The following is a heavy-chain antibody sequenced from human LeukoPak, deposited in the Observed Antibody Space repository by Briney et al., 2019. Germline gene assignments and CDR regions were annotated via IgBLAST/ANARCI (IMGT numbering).Heavy chain of an antibody. J-gene: IGHJ4*02. Sequence: GASVKVSCKASGHTFTGHYMHWVRQAPGQGLEWMGWINPNSGGTNYAQKFQGRVTMTRDTSISTAYMELSRLRSDDTAVYYCARGSRDGYNGPIDYWGQGTLVTVSS. CDR3: ARGSRDGYNGPIDY. CDR1: GHTFTGHY. CDR2: INPNSGGT. V-gene: IGHV1-2*02. D-gene: IGHD5-24*01.